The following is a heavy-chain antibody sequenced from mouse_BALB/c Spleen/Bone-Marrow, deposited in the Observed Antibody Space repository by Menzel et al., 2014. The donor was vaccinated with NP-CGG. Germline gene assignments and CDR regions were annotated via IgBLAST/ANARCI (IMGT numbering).Heavy chain of an antibody. J-gene: IGHJ1*01. CDR1: GYTFTSYY. Sequence: VQLQQSGAELVKPGASVKLSCKASGYTFTSYYMYWVKRRPGRGLEWIGEINPSNGGTNFNEKFKSKATLTVDKSSSTAYMQLSSLTSEDSAVYYCTRSDGYYVPHWYFDVWGAGTTVTVSS. V-gene: IGHV1S81*02. CDR3: TRSDGYYVPHWYFDV. CDR2: INPSNGGT. D-gene: IGHD2-3*01.